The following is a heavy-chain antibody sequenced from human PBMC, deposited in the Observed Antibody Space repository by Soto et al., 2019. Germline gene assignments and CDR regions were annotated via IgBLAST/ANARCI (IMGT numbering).Heavy chain of an antibody. CDR2: ISSSSSTI. J-gene: IGHJ4*02. Sequence: EVQLVESGGGLVQPGGSLRLSCAASGFTFSSYSMNWVRQAPGKGLEWVSYISSSSSTIYYADSVKGRFTISRDNAKNSLYLQRNSLRAEDTAVYYCASDVVPAAMPADYWGQGTLVTVSS. V-gene: IGHV3-48*01. CDR1: GFTFSSYS. D-gene: IGHD2-2*01. CDR3: ASDVVPAAMPADY.